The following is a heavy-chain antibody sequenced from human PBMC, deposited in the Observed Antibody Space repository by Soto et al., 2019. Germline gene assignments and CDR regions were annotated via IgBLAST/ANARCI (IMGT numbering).Heavy chain of an antibody. D-gene: IGHD3-9*01. V-gene: IGHV3-30-3*01. CDR3: ARGGNTYYDILTGYLDY. CDR1: GFTFSSYA. Sequence: QVQLVESGGGVVQPGRSLRLSCAASGFTFSSYAMHWVRQAPGKGLEWVAVISYDGSNKYYADSVKGRFTISRDNSKNTLYLQMNSLRAEDTAVYYCARGGNTYYDILTGYLDYWGQGTLVTVSS. CDR2: ISYDGSNK. J-gene: IGHJ4*02.